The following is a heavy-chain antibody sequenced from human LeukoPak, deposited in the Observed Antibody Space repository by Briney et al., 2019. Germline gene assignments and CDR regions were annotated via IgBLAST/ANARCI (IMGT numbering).Heavy chain of an antibody. D-gene: IGHD2-21*02. J-gene: IGHJ4*02. CDR1: GGSISSSNW. V-gene: IGHV4-4*02. CDR3: ARVLIGYNYSGGDSYFDY. CDR2: IYHSGST. Sequence: PSETLSLTCAVSGGSISSSNWWSWVRQPPGKGLEWIGEIYHSGSTNYNPSLKSRVTISVDKSKNQFSLKLSSVTAADTAVHYCARVLIGYNYSGGDSYFDYWGQGTLVTVSS.